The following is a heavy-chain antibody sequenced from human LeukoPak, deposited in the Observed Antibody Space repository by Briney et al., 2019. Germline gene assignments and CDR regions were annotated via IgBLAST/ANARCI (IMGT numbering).Heavy chain of an antibody. V-gene: IGHV3-11*04. Sequence: GGSLRLSCSASGFTFSDYYMSWIRQAPGTGLEWVSYISSSGSTIYYADSVKGRFTISRDNAKNSLYLQMNSLRAEDTAVYYCAGPQGYCSSTSCYTPFPMDVWGKGTTVTVSS. CDR3: AGPQGYCSSTSCYTPFPMDV. CDR2: ISSSGSTI. CDR1: GFTFSDYY. J-gene: IGHJ6*03. D-gene: IGHD2-2*02.